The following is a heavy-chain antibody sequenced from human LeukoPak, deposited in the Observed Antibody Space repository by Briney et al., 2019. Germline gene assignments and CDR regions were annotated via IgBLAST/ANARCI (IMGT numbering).Heavy chain of an antibody. Sequence: GGSLRLSCAASGFTFSSYWMSWGRQAPGKGLEWVANIKHDGSETNYVHSVKGRFTISRDNAKNSLLLQMDSLRAEDTAVYYCARDDGYGSGSLNPYDYYGMDVWGKGTTVTVSS. V-gene: IGHV3-7*03. CDR2: IKHDGSET. CDR1: GFTFSSYW. D-gene: IGHD3-10*01. CDR3: ARDDGYGSGSLNPYDYYGMDV. J-gene: IGHJ6*04.